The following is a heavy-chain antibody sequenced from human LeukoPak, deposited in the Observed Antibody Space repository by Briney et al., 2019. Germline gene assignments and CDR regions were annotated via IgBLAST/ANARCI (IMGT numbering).Heavy chain of an antibody. D-gene: IGHD3-3*01. CDR3: ARVSNYDFWSGYYDY. Sequence: ASVKVSCKASGYTFTSYGISWVRQAPGQGLEWVGWISAYNGNTNYAQKLQGRVTMTTDTSTSTAYMELRSLRSDDTAVYYCARVSNYDFWSGYYDYWGQGTLVTVSS. CDR2: ISAYNGNT. J-gene: IGHJ4*02. CDR1: GYTFTSYG. V-gene: IGHV1-18*01.